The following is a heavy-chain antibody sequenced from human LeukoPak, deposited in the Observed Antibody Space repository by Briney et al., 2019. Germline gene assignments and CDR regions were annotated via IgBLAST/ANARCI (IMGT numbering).Heavy chain of an antibody. CDR1: GGSFSGYY. CDR2: INHSGST. Sequence: SETLSLTCAVYGGSFSGYYWSWIRQPPGKGLEWIGEINHSGSTNYNPSLKSRVTISVDTSKNQFSLKLSSVTAADTAVYYCARTKPTYYYDSSGRGGFNYWGQGTLVTVSS. D-gene: IGHD3-22*01. J-gene: IGHJ4*02. CDR3: ARTKPTYYYDSSGRGGFNY. V-gene: IGHV4-34*01.